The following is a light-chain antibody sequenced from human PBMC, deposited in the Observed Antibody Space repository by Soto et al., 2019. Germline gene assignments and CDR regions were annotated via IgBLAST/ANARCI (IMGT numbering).Light chain of an antibody. CDR2: KAS. J-gene: IGKJ4*01. CDR3: QQYKDYPLT. CDR1: QSISSW. Sequence: DIQMTQSPSTLSASVGDRVTITCRASQSISSWLAWYQQKPGKAPNLLIYKASTLESGVPSRFSGSGSGTEFTLTISSVQPDDFATYYCQQYKDYPLTFGGGTKGDIK. V-gene: IGKV1-5*03.